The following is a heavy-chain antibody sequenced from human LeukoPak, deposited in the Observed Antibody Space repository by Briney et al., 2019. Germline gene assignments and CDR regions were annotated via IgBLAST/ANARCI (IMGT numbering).Heavy chain of an antibody. D-gene: IGHD6-19*01. Sequence: PSETLSLTCTVSGGSISSSSYYWGWIRQPPGKGLEWIGSIYYSGSTYYNPSLKSRVTISVDTSNNQFSLKMTSVTAADSAVYYCARFIAVAKNWFDPWGQGTLVTVSS. CDR2: IYYSGST. V-gene: IGHV4-39*07. CDR3: ARFIAVAKNWFDP. J-gene: IGHJ5*02. CDR1: GGSISSSSYY.